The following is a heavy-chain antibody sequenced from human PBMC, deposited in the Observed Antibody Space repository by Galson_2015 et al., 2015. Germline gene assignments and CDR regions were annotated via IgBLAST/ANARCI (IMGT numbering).Heavy chain of an antibody. J-gene: IGHJ3*02. D-gene: IGHD3-10*01. CDR3: ARVMVQGVQRGHAFDI. Sequence: SLRLSCAASGFTFSSYSMNWVRQAPGKGLEWVSSISSSSSYIYYADSVKGRFTISRDNAKNSLYLQMNSLRAEDTAVYYCARVMVQGVQRGHAFDIWGQGTMFTVSS. V-gene: IGHV3-21*01. CDR2: ISSSSSYI. CDR1: GFTFSSYS.